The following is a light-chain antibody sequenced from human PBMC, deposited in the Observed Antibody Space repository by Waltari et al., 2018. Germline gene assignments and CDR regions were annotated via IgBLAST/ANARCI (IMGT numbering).Light chain of an antibody. J-gene: IGKJ4*01. CDR1: QNIGRH. CDR3: HQRSTWPLT. CDR2: DAS. V-gene: IGKV3-11*01. Sequence: EIVLTQSPATLSLSPRARATLSCWASQNIGRHLAWYQQRPGQAPSLVIYDASNRATGIPARFSGSGSGTDFTLTISSLEPEDFAVYYCHQRSTWPLTFGGGTKVDIK.